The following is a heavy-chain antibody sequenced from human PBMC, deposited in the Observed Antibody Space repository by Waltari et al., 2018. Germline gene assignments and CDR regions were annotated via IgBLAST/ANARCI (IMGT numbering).Heavy chain of an antibody. CDR1: GGSISSYY. J-gene: IGHJ6*02. Sequence: QVQLQESGPGLVKPSETLSLTCTVSGGSISSYYWSWIRQPAGKGLEWIGRIYTSGRPNYNPPLQVLVTIAVDTAKNQFSLKLSSVTAEDTAVYYCARDETPSRTTGGGGMDVWGQGTTVTVSS. V-gene: IGHV4-4*07. CDR2: IYTSGRP. CDR3: ARDETPSRTTGGGGMDV. D-gene: IGHD7-27*01.